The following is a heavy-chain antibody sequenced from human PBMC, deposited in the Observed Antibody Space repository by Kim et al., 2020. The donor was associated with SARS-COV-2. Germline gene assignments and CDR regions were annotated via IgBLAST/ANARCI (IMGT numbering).Heavy chain of an antibody. CDR3: ARDGTTRSGGYYFDY. D-gene: IGHD1-1*01. Sequence: QKFQGRVTITRETSASTAYMELSSLRSEDTAVYYCARDGTTRSGGYYFDYWGQGALVTVSS. V-gene: IGHV1-3*01. J-gene: IGHJ4*02.